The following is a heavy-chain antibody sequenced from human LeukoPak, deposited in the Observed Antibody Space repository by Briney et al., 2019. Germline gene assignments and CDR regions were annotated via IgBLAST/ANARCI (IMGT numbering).Heavy chain of an antibody. J-gene: IGHJ4*02. V-gene: IGHV4-59*01. CDR1: DVSINSYY. D-gene: IGHD6-19*01. Sequence: SETLSLTCNVSDVSINSYYWSWIRQPPGEGQEWMGYINYSGTTKYNPSLKSRVTISLDTSKNQFSLQLSSVTAADTAVYYCARGAGWYDYWGQGTLVTVSS. CDR2: INYSGTT. CDR3: ARGAGWYDY.